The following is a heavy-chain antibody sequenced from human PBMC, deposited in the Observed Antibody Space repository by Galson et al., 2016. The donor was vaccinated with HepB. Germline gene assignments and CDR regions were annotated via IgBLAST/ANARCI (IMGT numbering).Heavy chain of an antibody. CDR1: GFIFSNYW. D-gene: IGHD3-10*01. V-gene: IGHV3-7*03. CDR2: INQDGRKT. J-gene: IGHJ3*02. CDR3: VRDGRHGEDRAFDI. Sequence: SLRLSCAASGFIFSNYWMSWVRQAPGKGLEWVASINQDGRKTYHVDTVEGRFTISRDNAKNSVYLQTNSLTVEDTAVYYCVRDGRHGEDRAFDIWGQGTVVAVSS.